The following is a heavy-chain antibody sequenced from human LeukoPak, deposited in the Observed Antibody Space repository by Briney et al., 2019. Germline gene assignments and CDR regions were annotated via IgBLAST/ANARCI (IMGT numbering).Heavy chain of an antibody. CDR1: GFTVSSNY. V-gene: IGHV3-53*01. CDR3: ARAPRNSSTMLDY. J-gene: IGHJ4*02. Sequence: GGSLRLSCEASGFTVSSNYMSWVRQAPGKGLEWVSVIYSGGTTYYADSVKGRFTISRDNSKNTLYLQMNSLRAEDTAVYYCARAPRNSSTMLDYWGQGTLVTVSS. D-gene: IGHD6-13*01. CDR2: IYSGGTT.